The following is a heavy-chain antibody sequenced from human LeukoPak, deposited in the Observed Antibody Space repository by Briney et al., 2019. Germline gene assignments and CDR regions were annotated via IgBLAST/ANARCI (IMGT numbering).Heavy chain of an antibody. CDR3: ARDTYYYDSSGYSPFYYYYGMDV. V-gene: IGHV4-59*01. CDR1: GGSISSYY. Sequence: PSETLSLTCTVSGGSISSYYWSWIRQPPGKGLEWIGYIYYSGSTNYNPSLKSRVTISVDTSKNQFSPKLSSVTAADTAVYYCARDTYYYDSSGYSPFYYYYGMDVWGQGTTVTVSS. D-gene: IGHD3-22*01. J-gene: IGHJ6*02. CDR2: IYYSGST.